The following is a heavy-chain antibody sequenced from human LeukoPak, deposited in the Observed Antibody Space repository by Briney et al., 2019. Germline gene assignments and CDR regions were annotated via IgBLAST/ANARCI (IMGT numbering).Heavy chain of an antibody. CDR2: ISNAGRTI. D-gene: IGHD3-22*01. Sequence: GGSLRLSCAASGFTFSSYSMNWVRQAPGKGLEWVSYISNAGRTINYADSVKGRFTISRDNAKNSLYLQMNSLRAEDTAVYYCARDVVSYYYDSSGLAYWGQGTLVTVSS. CDR3: ARDVVSYYYDSSGLAY. V-gene: IGHV3-48*04. CDR1: GFTFSSYS. J-gene: IGHJ4*02.